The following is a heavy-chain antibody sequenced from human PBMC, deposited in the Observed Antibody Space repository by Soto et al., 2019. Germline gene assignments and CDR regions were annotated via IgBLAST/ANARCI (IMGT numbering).Heavy chain of an antibody. D-gene: IGHD2-21*01. Sequence: EVQLVESGGGLVQPGGSLRLSCAASGFTVSSNYMSWVRQAPGKGLEWVSVIYSGGGTYYVDSVKGRFTISRDNSKNALYLQMNSLRAEDTAVYYCAREGHSHNYYYFGMDVWGQGTTVTVSS. CDR3: AREGHSHNYYYFGMDV. J-gene: IGHJ6*02. V-gene: IGHV3-66*01. CDR1: GFTVSSNY. CDR2: IYSGGGT.